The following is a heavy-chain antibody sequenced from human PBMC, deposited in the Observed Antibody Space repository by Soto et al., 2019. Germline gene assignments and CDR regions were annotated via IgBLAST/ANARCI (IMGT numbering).Heavy chain of an antibody. CDR2: ITGSAVTT. J-gene: IGHJ4*02. Sequence: GGSLRLSCASSEFTVSNYSMTWVRQAPGKGLEWVSLITGSAVTTYYADSVKGRFTIARENSKNTLYLQMNSLRAGDTAIYYCAKAVSGSIRYFDYWGQGTLVTVSS. D-gene: IGHD1-26*01. CDR1: EFTVSNYS. CDR3: AKAVSGSIRYFDY. V-gene: IGHV3-23*01.